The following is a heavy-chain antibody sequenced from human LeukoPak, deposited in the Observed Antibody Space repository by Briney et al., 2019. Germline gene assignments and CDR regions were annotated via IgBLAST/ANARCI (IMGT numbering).Heavy chain of an antibody. Sequence: GGSLRLSCAASAFTFSTYTMNWVRQAPGKGLEWVSSISSSSSYIYYADSVKGRFTISRDNAKNSLFLQMDSLRAEDTALYYCASGNYYYYYMDVWGKGTTVTVSS. CDR1: AFTFSTYT. D-gene: IGHD2-15*01. CDR3: ASGNYYYYYMDV. CDR2: ISSSSSYI. J-gene: IGHJ6*03. V-gene: IGHV3-21*01.